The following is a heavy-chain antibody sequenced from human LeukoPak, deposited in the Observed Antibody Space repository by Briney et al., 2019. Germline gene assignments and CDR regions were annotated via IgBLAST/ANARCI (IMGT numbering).Heavy chain of an antibody. J-gene: IGHJ4*02. CDR1: GGPFSGYY. Sequence: SETLSLTCAVYGGPFSGYYWSWIRQPPGKGLEWIGEINHSGSTNYNPSLKSRVTISVDTSKNQFSLKLSSVTAADTAVYYCARGTDILVDWGQGTLVTVSS. D-gene: IGHD3-9*01. CDR3: ARGTDILVD. V-gene: IGHV4-34*01. CDR2: INHSGST.